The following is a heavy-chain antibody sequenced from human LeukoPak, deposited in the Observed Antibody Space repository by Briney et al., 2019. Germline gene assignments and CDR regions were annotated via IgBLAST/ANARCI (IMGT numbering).Heavy chain of an antibody. J-gene: IGHJ4*02. D-gene: IGHD2-15*01. CDR3: ARAPRRGILVVVAAYLDY. V-gene: IGHV4-4*07. CDR2: IYSSGST. CDR1: GGSISSYY. Sequence: SETLSLTCTVSGGSISSYYWSWIRQPAGKGLEWIGRIYSSGSTNSNPSLKSRVTMSVETSKNQFSLKLSSVTAADTAVYYCARAPRRGILVVVAAYLDYWGQGTLVTVSS.